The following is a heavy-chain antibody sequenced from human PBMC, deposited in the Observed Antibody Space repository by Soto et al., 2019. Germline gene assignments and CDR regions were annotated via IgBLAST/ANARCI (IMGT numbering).Heavy chain of an antibody. V-gene: IGHV2-26*01. CDR2: IFSNHEK. CDR1: GFSLSNARMG. D-gene: IGHD3-10*01. J-gene: IGHJ4*02. Sequence: QVTLKESGPVLVKPTETLTLTCTVSGFSLSNARMGVSWIRQPPGKALEWPAHIFSNHEKSYSTSLKSRLAISKDTSKSQVVLTMTNMDPVDTATYWRARTPYYQHPFAYWGQGTLVTVSS. CDR3: ARTPYYQHPFAY.